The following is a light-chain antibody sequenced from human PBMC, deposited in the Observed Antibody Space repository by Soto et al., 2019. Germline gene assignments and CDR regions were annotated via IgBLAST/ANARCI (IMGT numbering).Light chain of an antibody. CDR1: QSVSSSY. J-gene: IGKJ3*01. Sequence: EIVLTQSPGTLSLSPGERATLSCRASQSVSSSYLAWYQQKPGQAPRLLIYGASGRATGIPHRFIGSGSGTDFTLTIRRLEPEDFAEYYCQQYGSSPSFTFGPWTKVDIK. CDR3: QQYGSSPSFT. CDR2: GAS. V-gene: IGKV3-20*01.